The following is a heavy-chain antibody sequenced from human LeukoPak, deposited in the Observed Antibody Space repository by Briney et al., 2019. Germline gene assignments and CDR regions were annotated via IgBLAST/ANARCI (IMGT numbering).Heavy chain of an antibody. D-gene: IGHD5-24*01. CDR1: GGSFNRSGYY. V-gene: IGHV4-39*01. J-gene: IGHJ4*02. CDR2: IYYSGST. CDR3: TRGGGWLIDF. Sequence: SETLSLTCTVSGGSFNRSGYYWGWIRQPPGKGLEWIGNIYYSGSTYYNPSLKSRVTISVDTSKNQFSLKLSSVTAADTAVYFCTRGGGWLIDFWGRGTLVTVSS.